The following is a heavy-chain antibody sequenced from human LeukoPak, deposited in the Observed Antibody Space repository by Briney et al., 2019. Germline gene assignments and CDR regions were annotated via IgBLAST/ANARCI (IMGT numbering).Heavy chain of an antibody. V-gene: IGHV4-59*01. CDR3: ARDSDVPFDY. J-gene: IGHJ4*02. CDR1: GGSISSYY. CDR2: IYHSGST. Sequence: PSETLSLTCTVSGGSISSYYWSWIRQPPGKGLEWIGYIYHSGSTKYNPSLKSRVTISVDTSKSQFSLKLSSVTAADTAVYYCARDSDVPFDYWGQGTLVTVSS. D-gene: IGHD3-16*01.